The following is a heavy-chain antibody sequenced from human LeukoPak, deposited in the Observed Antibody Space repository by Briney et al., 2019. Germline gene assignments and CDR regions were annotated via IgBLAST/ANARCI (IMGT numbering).Heavy chain of an antibody. CDR2: IYHSGNT. D-gene: IGHD2-2*02. V-gene: IGHV4-38-2*02. CDR1: GYSISSGYY. Sequence: PSETLSLTCTVSGYSISSGYYWGWIRQPPGKGLEWIGAIYHSGNTYYNPSLKSRVTISVDTSKNQFSLKLSSVTAADTAVYYCARRMVYCSSASCYTGGAIDYWGQGTLVTVSS. J-gene: IGHJ4*02. CDR3: ARRMVYCSSASCYTGGAIDY.